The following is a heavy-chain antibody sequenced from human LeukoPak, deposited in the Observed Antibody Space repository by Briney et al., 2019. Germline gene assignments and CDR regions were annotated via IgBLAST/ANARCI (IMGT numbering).Heavy chain of an antibody. CDR1: GGSISSGGYS. V-gene: IGHV4-30-2*01. CDR2: IYHSGST. Sequence: KTSQTLSLTCAVSGGSISSGGYSWSWIRQPPGKGLEWIGYIYHSGSTYYNPSLKSRVTISVDRSKNQFSLKLSSVTAADTAVYYCARGGYCSSTSCYAGARYNWFDPWGQGTLVTVSS. D-gene: IGHD2-2*03. CDR3: ARGGYCSSTSCYAGARYNWFDP. J-gene: IGHJ5*02.